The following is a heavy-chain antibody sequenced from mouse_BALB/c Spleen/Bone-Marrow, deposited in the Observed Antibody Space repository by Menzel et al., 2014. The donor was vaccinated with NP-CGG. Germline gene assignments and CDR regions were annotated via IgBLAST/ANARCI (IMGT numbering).Heavy chain of an antibody. CDR1: GFNIKDPY. CDR2: IDPANGNT. J-gene: IGHJ3*01. CDR3: ARDGNFFFAY. Sequence: EVQLQQSGAELVKPGASVKLSCTASGFNIKDPYMHWVKQRPEQGLEWIGRIDPANGNTKYDPKFQGKATITADTSSNTAYLQLSSLTSEDTAVYYCARDGNFFFAYWGQGTLVTVSA. V-gene: IGHV14-3*02. D-gene: IGHD2-1*01.